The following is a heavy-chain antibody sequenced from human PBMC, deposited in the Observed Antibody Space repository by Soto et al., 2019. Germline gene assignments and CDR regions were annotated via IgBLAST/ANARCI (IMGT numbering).Heavy chain of an antibody. J-gene: IGHJ6*02. CDR1: GGSISSYY. CDR2: IYYSGST. V-gene: IGHV4-59*01. Sequence: QVQLQESGPGLVKPSETLSLTCTVSGGSISSYYWSWIRQPPGKGLEWIGYIYYSGSTNYNPSLKSRVTISVDTSKNQFSLKLSSVTAADTAVYYCARRGAVAEGYYYYGMDVWGQGTTVTVSS. D-gene: IGHD6-19*01. CDR3: ARRGAVAEGYYYYGMDV.